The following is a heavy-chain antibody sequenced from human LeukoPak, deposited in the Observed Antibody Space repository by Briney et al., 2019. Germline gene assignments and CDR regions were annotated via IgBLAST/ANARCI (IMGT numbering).Heavy chain of an antibody. CDR1: GFTFSSYG. CDR2: ISTGSSTK. Sequence: GGSLRLSCAASGFTFSSYGMHWVRQAPGKGLEWISYISTGSSTKYYADSVKGRFTISRDNVKNSLYLQMNSLRDEDTAVYFCARDKAFDIWGQGTMVTVSS. V-gene: IGHV3-48*02. CDR3: ARDKAFDI. J-gene: IGHJ3*02.